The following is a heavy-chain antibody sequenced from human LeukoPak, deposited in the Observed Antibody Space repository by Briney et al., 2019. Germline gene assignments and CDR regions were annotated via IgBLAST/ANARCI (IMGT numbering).Heavy chain of an antibody. CDR2: ISGSGGRT. Sequence: GGSLRLSCAASGFTFSSYAMTWVRQAPGKGLEWVSDISGSGGRTNYADSVKDRFTISRDNSKNTLYLQMNSLRAEDTAVYYCAKNIGGFDYWGQGTLVTVSS. V-gene: IGHV3-23*01. D-gene: IGHD4-23*01. J-gene: IGHJ4*02. CDR3: AKNIGGFDY. CDR1: GFTFSSYA.